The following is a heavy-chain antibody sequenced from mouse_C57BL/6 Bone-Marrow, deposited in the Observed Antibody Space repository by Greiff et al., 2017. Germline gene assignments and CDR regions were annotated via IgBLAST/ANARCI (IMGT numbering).Heavy chain of an antibody. J-gene: IGHJ3*01. V-gene: IGHV1-82*01. CDR3: ARGGYDAWFAY. CDR1: GYAFSSPW. Sequence: VKLMESGPELVKPGASVKISCKASGYAFSSPWMNWVKQRPGKGLEWIGRIYPGDGDTNYNGKFKGKATLTADKSSSTAYMQLSSLTSEDSAVYFCARGGYDAWFAYWGQGTLVTVSA. D-gene: IGHD2-2*01. CDR2: IYPGDGDT.